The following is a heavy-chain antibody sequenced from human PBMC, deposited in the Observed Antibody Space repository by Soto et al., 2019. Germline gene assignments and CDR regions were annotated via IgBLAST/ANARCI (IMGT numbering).Heavy chain of an antibody. CDR1: GYTFTNYA. J-gene: IGHJ6*02. CDR3: ARDICSSTSCYAGYYYYGMDV. Sequence: QVQLVQSGAEVKKPGASVKVSCKASGYTFTNYAMHWVRQAPGQRLEWMGWINAGNGNTKYSQKFQGRVTITRDTSASTAYMELSSLRSEDTAVYYCARDICSSTSCYAGYYYYGMDVWGQGTTVTVSS. CDR2: INAGNGNT. V-gene: IGHV1-3*01. D-gene: IGHD2-2*01.